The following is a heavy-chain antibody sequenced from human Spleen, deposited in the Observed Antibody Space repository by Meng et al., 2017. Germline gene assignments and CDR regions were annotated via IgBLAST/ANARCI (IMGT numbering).Heavy chain of an antibody. CDR3: ARDEDISAAGKLFGDY. J-gene: IGHJ4*02. CDR2: ISAYNGNT. D-gene: IGHD6-25*01. CDR1: GYTFTSYG. Sequence: QVQLGGAGAEVNKPGDSVKVSCKASGYTFTSYGISWVRQAPGQGLEWMGWISAYNGNTNYAQKLQGRVTMTTDTSTSTAYMELRSLRSDDTAVYYCARDEDISAAGKLFGDYWGQGTLVTVSS. V-gene: IGHV1-18*01.